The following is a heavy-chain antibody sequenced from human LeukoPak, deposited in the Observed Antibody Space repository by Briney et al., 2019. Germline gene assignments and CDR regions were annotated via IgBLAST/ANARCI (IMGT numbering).Heavy chain of an antibody. Sequence: SVKVSCKASGGTFSSYAISWVRQAPGQGLEWMGGIIPIFGTANYAQKFQGRVTITTDESTSTAYMELSSLRSEDTAVYYCARVSRSSSWPDAFDIWGQGTMVTVSS. CDR3: ARVSRSSSWPDAFDI. CDR2: IIPIFGTA. CDR1: GGTFSSYA. D-gene: IGHD6-13*01. V-gene: IGHV1-69*05. J-gene: IGHJ3*02.